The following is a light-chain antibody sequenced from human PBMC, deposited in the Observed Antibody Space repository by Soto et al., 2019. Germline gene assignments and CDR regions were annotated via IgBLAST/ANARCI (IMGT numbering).Light chain of an antibody. CDR3: QQYNSYWT. CDR2: DAS. CDR1: QSISSY. J-gene: IGKJ1*01. V-gene: IGKV1-5*01. Sequence: DIQMTQSPSSLSASVGDRATITCRASQSISSYLNWYQQKPGKAPKLLIYDASSLESGVPSRFSGSGSGTEFTLTISSLQPDDFATYYCQQYNSYWTFGQGTKVDIK.